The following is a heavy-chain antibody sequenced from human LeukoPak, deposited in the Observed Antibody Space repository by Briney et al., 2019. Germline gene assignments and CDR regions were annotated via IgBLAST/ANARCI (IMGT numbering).Heavy chain of an antibody. Sequence: AGGSLRLSCAASGFTFGIYAMSWVRQAPGKGLEWVSSVSGSGVSTYYIDSVKGRLTISRDNPMNTLYLQMSSLRAEDTAIYYCAKGSYYDSPYGFDYWGQGILVTVSS. J-gene: IGHJ4*02. CDR3: AKGSYYDSPYGFDY. V-gene: IGHV3-23*01. D-gene: IGHD3-22*01. CDR1: GFTFGIYA. CDR2: VSGSGVST.